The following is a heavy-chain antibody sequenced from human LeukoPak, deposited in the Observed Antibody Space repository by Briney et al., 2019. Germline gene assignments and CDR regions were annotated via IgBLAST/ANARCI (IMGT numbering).Heavy chain of an antibody. CDR3: ARGRLSSSTWYSTYYYYFYMDV. CDR2: VDHTGST. D-gene: IGHD4-11*01. V-gene: IGHV4-59*01. CDR1: DDSITMYY. Sequence: SETLSLTCSVSDDSITMYYWTWIRQPPGKGLEWIGYVDHTGSTNFNPSLNGRVSISRDTSKNLFSLRLRSVTAADTAVYFCARGRLSSSTWYSTYYYYFYMDVWGKGTTVTVSS. J-gene: IGHJ6*03.